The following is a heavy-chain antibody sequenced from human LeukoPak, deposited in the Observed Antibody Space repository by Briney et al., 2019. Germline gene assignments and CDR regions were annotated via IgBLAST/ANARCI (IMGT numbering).Heavy chain of an antibody. Sequence: GGSLRLSCAASGFTFSKYAMSWVRQAPGKGLEWVSAISGSDGDTFYADSVKGRFTICRDNSKNTLSLQMNNLRAEDTALYYCARDSSVPYGITDWGQGTLVTVS. D-gene: IGHD4-17*01. CDR2: ISGSDGDT. J-gene: IGHJ4*02. CDR1: GFTFSKYA. V-gene: IGHV3-23*01. CDR3: ARDSSVPYGITD.